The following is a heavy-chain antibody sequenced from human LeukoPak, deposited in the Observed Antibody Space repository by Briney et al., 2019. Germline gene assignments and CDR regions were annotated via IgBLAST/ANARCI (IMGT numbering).Heavy chain of an antibody. D-gene: IGHD3-10*01. CDR2: IYYSGST. CDR1: GGSISSYY. CDR3: ARELVRGGWFDP. J-gene: IGHJ5*02. V-gene: IGHV4-59*01. Sequence: SETLSLTCTVSGGSISSYYWSWIRQPPGKGLEFIGYIYYSGSTNYNPSLKSRVTISVDTSKRQLSLKLSSVTAADTAVYYCARELVRGGWFDPWSQGTLVTVSS.